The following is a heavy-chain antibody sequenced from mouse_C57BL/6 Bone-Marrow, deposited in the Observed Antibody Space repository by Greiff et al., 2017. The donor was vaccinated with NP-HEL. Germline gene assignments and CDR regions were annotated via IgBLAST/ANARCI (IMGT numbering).Heavy chain of an antibody. CDR1: GFTFSDYG. D-gene: IGHD4-1*01. CDR3: ARREKLGPFDY. Sequence: EVQRVESGGGLVKPGGSLKLSCAASGFTFSDYGMHWVRQAPEKGLVWVAYISSGSSTIYYADTVKGRFTISRDHAKNTLFLQMTSLRSEDTAMYYCARREKLGPFDYWGQGTTLTVSS. CDR2: ISSGSSTI. V-gene: IGHV5-17*01. J-gene: IGHJ2*01.